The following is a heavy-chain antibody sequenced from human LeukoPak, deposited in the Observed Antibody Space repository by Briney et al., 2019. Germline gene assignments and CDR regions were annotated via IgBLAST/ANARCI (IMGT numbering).Heavy chain of an antibody. D-gene: IGHD6-25*01. J-gene: IGHJ4*02. V-gene: IGHV1-24*01. CDR3: ATGNIAAAGDFDY. Sequence: ASVKVSCKVSGYTLTELSMHWVRQAPGKGLEWMGGFYPEDGETIYAQKFQGRVTMTEDTSTDTAYMELSSLRSEDTAVYYCATGNIAAAGDFDYWGQGTLVTVSS. CDR2: FYPEDGET. CDR1: GYTLTELS.